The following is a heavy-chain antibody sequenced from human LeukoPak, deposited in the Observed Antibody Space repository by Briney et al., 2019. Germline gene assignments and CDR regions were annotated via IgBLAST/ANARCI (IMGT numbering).Heavy chain of an antibody. CDR3: ARNELSMFDY. D-gene: IGHD1-26*01. Sequence: SETLSLTCTVSGGPISSYYWSWIRQPPGKAPEWIGYIYYSGSTNYNPSLKSRVTISADTSKNQLSLRLSSVTAADTAVYYCARNELSMFDYWGQGTLVTVSS. CDR1: GGPISSYY. V-gene: IGHV4-59*13. J-gene: IGHJ4*02. CDR2: IYYSGST.